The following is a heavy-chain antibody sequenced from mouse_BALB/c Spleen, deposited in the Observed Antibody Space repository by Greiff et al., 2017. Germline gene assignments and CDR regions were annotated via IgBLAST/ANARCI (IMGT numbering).Heavy chain of an antibody. D-gene: IGHD2-3*01. CDR1: GFNIKDTY. CDR2: IDPANGNT. CDR3: ARGVYDGYYG. J-gene: IGHJ4*01. V-gene: IGHV14-3*02. Sequence: VQLKQSGAELVKPGDSVKLSCTASGFNIKDTYMHWVQQRPEQGLEWIGRIDPANGNTKYDPTFQGKATITADTSSNTAYLQLSSLTSEDTAVYYCARGVYDGYYGWGQGTSVTVSS.